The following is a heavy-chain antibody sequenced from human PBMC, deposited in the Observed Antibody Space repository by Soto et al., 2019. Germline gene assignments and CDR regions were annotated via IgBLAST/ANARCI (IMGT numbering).Heavy chain of an antibody. CDR2: ISSSSSYI. D-gene: IGHD1-26*01. Sequence: GGSLILSCAASGFTFSSYSMNWVRQAPGKGLEWVSSISSSSSYIYYADSVKGRFTISRDNAKNSLYLQMNSLRAEDTAVYYCARAGADCDDAFDIWGQGTMVTXSS. CDR3: ARAGADCDDAFDI. CDR1: GFTFSSYS. J-gene: IGHJ3*02. V-gene: IGHV3-21*01.